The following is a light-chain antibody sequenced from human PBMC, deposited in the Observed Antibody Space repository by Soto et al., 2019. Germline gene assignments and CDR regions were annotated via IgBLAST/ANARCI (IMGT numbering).Light chain of an antibody. CDR3: SSYTGASALYV. CDR1: NSDIGGYNY. Sequence: QSVLTQPASVPGSPGQSITISCTGTNSDIGGYNYVAWYQQHLGKAPKLIIYDVAVRPSGVSNRFSGSKSGNTASLAISGLQAEDEAHYYCSSYTGASALYVFGTGTKLTVL. J-gene: IGLJ1*01. CDR2: DVA. V-gene: IGLV2-14*03.